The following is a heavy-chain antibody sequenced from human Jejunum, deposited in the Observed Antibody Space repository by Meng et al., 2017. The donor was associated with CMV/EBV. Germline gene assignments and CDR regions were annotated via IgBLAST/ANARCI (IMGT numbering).Heavy chain of an antibody. CDR3: ANQMPWNYYYGMEL. CDR1: EFSVSSHN. Sequence: SEFSVSSHNWNWVRQAPGKGLEWVASISATGTYIYYADPMKGRFTISRDNAKNSLFLQMNSLRVEDTAVYYCANQMPWNYYYGMELWGQGTTVTVSS. CDR2: ISATGTYI. J-gene: IGHJ6*02. V-gene: IGHV3-21*06. D-gene: IGHD3-10*01.